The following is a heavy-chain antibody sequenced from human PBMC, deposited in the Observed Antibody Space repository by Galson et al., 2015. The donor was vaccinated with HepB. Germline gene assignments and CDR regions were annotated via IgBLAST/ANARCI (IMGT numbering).Heavy chain of an antibody. D-gene: IGHD1-26*01. CDR2: VNPNSGAT. CDR1: GYIFINYY. V-gene: IGHV1-2*06. J-gene: IGHJ4*02. Sequence: SVKVSCKASGYIFINYYMHWVRQAPGQGLQWMGRVNPNSGATTYAQLFQGRVTMTSDTSISTAYMEPSGLTSDDTAVYYCARDVGVTRDDYWGQGTLVTVSS. CDR3: ARDVGVTRDDY.